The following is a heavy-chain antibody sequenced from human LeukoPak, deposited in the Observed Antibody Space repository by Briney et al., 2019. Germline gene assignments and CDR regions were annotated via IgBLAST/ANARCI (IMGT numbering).Heavy chain of an antibody. CDR3: ARVGSIIYYGMDV. CDR2: IYHSGST. CDR1: GGSISSSNW. V-gene: IGHV4-4*02. D-gene: IGHD2-21*01. Sequence: PSGTLFLTCAVSGGSISSSNWWSWVRQPPGKGLEWIGEIYHSGSTNYNPSLKSRVTISVDKSKNQFSLKVSSVIAADTAVYYCARVGSIIYYGMDVWGQGTTVTVSS. J-gene: IGHJ6*02.